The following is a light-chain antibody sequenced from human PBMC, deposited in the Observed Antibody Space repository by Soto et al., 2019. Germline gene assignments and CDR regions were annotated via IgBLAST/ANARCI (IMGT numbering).Light chain of an antibody. Sequence: EIVLTQSPGTLSLSPGERATLSCRASQSVSSSYLAWYQQKPGQAPRLLIYGASSRATGIPDRFSGSWSGTDFTLAISRLEPEDFAVYYCQQHGTLITFGQGTQLEIK. CDR1: QSVSSSY. CDR3: QQHGTLIT. CDR2: GAS. J-gene: IGKJ5*01. V-gene: IGKV3-20*01.